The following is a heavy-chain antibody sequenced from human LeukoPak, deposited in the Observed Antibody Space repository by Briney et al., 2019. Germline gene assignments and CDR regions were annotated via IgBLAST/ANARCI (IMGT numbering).Heavy chain of an antibody. J-gene: IGHJ4*02. CDR1: GFNVSSKY. V-gene: IGHV3-66*01. CDR3: AREASYSGSWWYFAH. CDR2: IYNGGSA. Sequence: PGGSLRLSCAASGFNVSSKYISWVRQAPGKGLEWVSVIYNGGSANYADSVKGRLTISRDNSKNKVYLQMNSLRVEDTAVYYCAREASYSGSWWYFAHWGQGTLVTVSS. D-gene: IGHD6-13*01.